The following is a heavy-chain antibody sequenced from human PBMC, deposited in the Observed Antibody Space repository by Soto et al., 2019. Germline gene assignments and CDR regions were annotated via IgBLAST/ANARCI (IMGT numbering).Heavy chain of an antibody. D-gene: IGHD5-18*01. CDR1: GYDYVTDA. Sequence: QAQLVQSGAEVKKTGASVNVSCKASGYDYVTDAITCVRQRPGQGLDWMGWISTLNGNTNYAQNFQGRVTMTTDTSTRLVHLEMRSHRSDDTAVYYCARRVQVWLPDYYGMDVWGQGTTITVSS. CDR3: ARRVQVWLPDYYGMDV. CDR2: ISTLNGNT. V-gene: IGHV1-18*01. J-gene: IGHJ6*02.